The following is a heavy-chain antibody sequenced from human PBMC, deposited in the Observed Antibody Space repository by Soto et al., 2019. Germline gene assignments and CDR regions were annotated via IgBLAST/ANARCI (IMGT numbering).Heavy chain of an antibody. V-gene: IGHV3-23*01. CDR1: GFTFSTYA. D-gene: IGHD4-17*01. Sequence: EVQLLESGGGLEQPGGSLRLSCAASGFTFSTYAMSWVRQAPGAGLEWVSGISASGGSTYYADALKGRFTISRDKSKNNLLLQMNSLRAEDTALYYCAKDPNGDYVGAFDIWGPGTMVTVSS. CDR3: AKDPNGDYVGAFDI. J-gene: IGHJ3*02. CDR2: ISASGGST.